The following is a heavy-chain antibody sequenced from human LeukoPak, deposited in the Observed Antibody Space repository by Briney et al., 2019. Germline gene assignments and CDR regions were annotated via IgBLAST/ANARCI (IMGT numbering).Heavy chain of an antibody. V-gene: IGHV3-7*01. CDR3: AKEGAYPIITYDS. CDR2: IKGVGNEK. CDR1: GFSFSRYW. Sequence: GGSLRLSCAASGFSFSRYWMNWVRQAPGKGLEGVANIKGVGNEKNYVDSVKGRFSISRDNARNSLYLQMDSLRAEDTAVYYCAKEGAYPIITYDSWGQGALVTVPS. D-gene: IGHD3-10*01. J-gene: IGHJ5*01.